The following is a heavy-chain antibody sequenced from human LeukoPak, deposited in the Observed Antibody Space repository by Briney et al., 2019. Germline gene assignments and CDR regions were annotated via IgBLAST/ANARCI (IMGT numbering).Heavy chain of an antibody. CDR1: GFTFRSYS. CDR3: ARRYVSWFDP. D-gene: IGHD3-16*01. V-gene: IGHV3-21*01. CDR2: ISSSSSYI. Sequence: GRSLRLSCAASGFTFRSYSMSWVRQAPGKGLEWVSSISSSSSYINYADSVKGRFTISRDNAKNSLYLQMNSLRAEDTAVYYCARRYVSWFDPWGQGTLVTVSS. J-gene: IGHJ5*02.